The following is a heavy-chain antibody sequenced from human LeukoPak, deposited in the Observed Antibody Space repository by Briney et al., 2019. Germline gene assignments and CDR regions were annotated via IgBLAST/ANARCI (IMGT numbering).Heavy chain of an antibody. CDR2: IKKDGSGI. Sequence: GGSLRLSCAVSGFPFSNSWMYWVRQAPGKGLEGVANIKKDGSGISYVDSVKGRFIISRDNARNSLYLQMNSLRVEDTAVYFCAGGSSMDVWGKGTAVTVSS. CDR1: GFPFSNSW. D-gene: IGHD1-26*01. CDR3: AGGSSMDV. V-gene: IGHV3-7*03. J-gene: IGHJ6*04.